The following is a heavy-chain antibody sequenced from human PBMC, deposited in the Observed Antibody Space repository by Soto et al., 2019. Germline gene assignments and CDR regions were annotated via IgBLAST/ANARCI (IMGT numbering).Heavy chain of an antibody. D-gene: IGHD1-7*01. Sequence: SGKVSCKASGGTFSSYAISWVRQAPGQGLEWMGGIIPIFGTANYAQKFQGRVTITADESTSTAYMELSSLRSEDTAVYYCARDITGTTFSWFDPWGQGTLVTVSS. CDR1: GGTFSSYA. V-gene: IGHV1-69*13. CDR3: ARDITGTTFSWFDP. CDR2: IIPIFGTA. J-gene: IGHJ5*02.